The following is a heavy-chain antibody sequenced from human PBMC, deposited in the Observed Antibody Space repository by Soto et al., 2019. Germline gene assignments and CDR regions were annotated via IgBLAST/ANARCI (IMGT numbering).Heavy chain of an antibody. V-gene: IGHV1-69*13. Sequence: SVKVSCKASGYTFTGYYMHWVRQAPGQGLEWMGGIIPIFGTANYAQKFQGRVTITADESTSTAYMELSSLRAEDTAVYYCARAPYYYYGMDVWGQGTTVTVSS. CDR1: GYTFTGYY. CDR3: ARAPYYYYGMDV. J-gene: IGHJ6*02. CDR2: IIPIFGTA.